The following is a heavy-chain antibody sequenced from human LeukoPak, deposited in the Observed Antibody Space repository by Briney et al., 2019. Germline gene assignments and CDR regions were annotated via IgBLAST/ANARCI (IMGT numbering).Heavy chain of an antibody. J-gene: IGHJ4*02. V-gene: IGHV4-59*01. CDR1: DDSITIYY. CDR2: IYYSGST. D-gene: IGHD5-18*01. Sequence: SETLSLTCTVSDDSITIYYWSWIRQPPGKGLEWIGYIYYSGSTNYNPSLTSRVTISVDTSKDQFSLKLSSVTAADTAVYYCARSLGTYSSGLAGVWGQGTLVTVSS. CDR3: ARSLGTYSSGLAGV.